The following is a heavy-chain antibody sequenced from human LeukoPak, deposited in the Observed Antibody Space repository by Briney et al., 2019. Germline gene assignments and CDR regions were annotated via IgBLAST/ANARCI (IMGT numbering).Heavy chain of an antibody. CDR2: ISYRGGT. CDR1: GGSISGDGYY. J-gene: IGHJ4*02. Sequence: SETLSLTCTVSGGSISGDGYYWSWIRQHPGKGLEWIGYISYRGGTYYNPSLKSRVTISVDTSKNQFSLKLTSVTAADTAVYYCARGLVPAALYFDYWGQGTLVTVSS. V-gene: IGHV4-31*03. CDR3: ARGLVPAALYFDY. D-gene: IGHD2-2*01.